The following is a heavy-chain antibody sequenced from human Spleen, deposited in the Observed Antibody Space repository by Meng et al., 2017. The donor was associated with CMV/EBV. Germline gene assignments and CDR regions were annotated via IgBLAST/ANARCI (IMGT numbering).Heavy chain of an antibody. CDR2: VKANAEGGTI. D-gene: IGHD3-10*01. CDR3: ATGTGKTDFDY. V-gene: IGHV3-15*07. Sequence: ASGFTLSNAWMNWVRQAPGKGLEWVGRVKANAEGGTIDYAALVEGRFTISRDDSRTTLFLHMNSLKTEDTAVYYCATGTGKTDFDYWGQGTLVTVSS. CDR1: GFTLSNAW. J-gene: IGHJ4*02.